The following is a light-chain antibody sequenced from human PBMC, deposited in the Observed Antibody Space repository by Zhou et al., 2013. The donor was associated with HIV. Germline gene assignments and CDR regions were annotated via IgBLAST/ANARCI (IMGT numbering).Light chain of an antibody. Sequence: EVVLTQSPVTLSLSPGERATLSCRASQSVRSSYLAWYQQRPGQAPRLLIYDASTRATGIPDRFSGSGSGTDFTLTISRLEPEDFAVYYCQQYGSSLFTFGPGTKVDIK. J-gene: IGKJ3*01. CDR1: QSVRSSY. CDR3: QQYGSSLFT. CDR2: DAS. V-gene: IGKV3-20*01.